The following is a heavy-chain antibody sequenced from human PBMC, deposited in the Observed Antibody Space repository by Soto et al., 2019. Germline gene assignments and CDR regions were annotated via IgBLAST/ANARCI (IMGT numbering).Heavy chain of an antibody. J-gene: IGHJ4*02. D-gene: IGHD6-13*01. V-gene: IGHV3-48*01. CDR3: AKDQAGSWYVAY. CDR1: GFTFSGYS. CDR2: ISTTGITI. Sequence: EVQLVESGGGLVQPGGSLRLSCATSGFTFSGYSVNWVRQAPGKGLEWISYISTTGITIYYADSVKGRFTISRDNSKNTLYLQMNSLRAEDTAVYYCAKDQAGSWYVAYWGQGTLVTVSS.